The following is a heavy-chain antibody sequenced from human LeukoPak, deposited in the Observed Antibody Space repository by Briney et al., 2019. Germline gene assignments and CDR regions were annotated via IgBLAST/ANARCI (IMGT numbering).Heavy chain of an antibody. D-gene: IGHD6-13*01. CDR1: GYTFTSYG. Sequence: SVKVSCKASGYTFTSYGISWVRQAPGQGLEWMGGIIPIFGTANYAQKFQGRVTITADESTSTAYMELSSLRSEDTAVYYCARATIAAAGMTLDYWGQGTLVTVSS. J-gene: IGHJ4*02. CDR3: ARATIAAAGMTLDY. V-gene: IGHV1-69*13. CDR2: IIPIFGTA.